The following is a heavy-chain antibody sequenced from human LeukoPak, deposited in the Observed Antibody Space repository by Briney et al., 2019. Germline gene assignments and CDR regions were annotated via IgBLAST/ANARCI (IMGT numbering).Heavy chain of an antibody. J-gene: IGHJ4*02. V-gene: IGHV3-33*01. Sequence: GGSLRLSCAASGFTFSIYGMHWVRQAPGKGLEWVAVIWYDGSKKYYADSVKGRFTISRDNSKNTLYLQMNSLRVEDTAAYYCARVGYGDPHFDFWGQGTLVTVSS. D-gene: IGHD4-17*01. CDR2: IWYDGSKK. CDR3: ARVGYGDPHFDF. CDR1: GFTFSIYG.